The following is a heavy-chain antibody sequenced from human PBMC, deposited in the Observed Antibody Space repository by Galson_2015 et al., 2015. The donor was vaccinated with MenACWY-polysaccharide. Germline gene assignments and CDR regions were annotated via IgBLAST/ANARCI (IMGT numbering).Heavy chain of an antibody. J-gene: IGHJ5*01. V-gene: IGHV4-4*07. CDR1: GASIGDYY. CDR2: VYASGST. Sequence: SETLSLTCTVSGASIGDYYWSWIRQPAGKGLEWIGRVYASGSTNSNPSLKIRLTISVDTSENQFSLKLSSVTTADTAVYYCARIGGMNRGNYYNFGWFDSWGQGTPVTVSS. CDR3: ARIGGMNRGNYYNFGWFDS. D-gene: IGHD3-10*01.